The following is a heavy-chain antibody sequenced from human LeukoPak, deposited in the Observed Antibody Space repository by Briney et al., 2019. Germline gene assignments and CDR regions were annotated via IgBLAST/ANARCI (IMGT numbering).Heavy chain of an antibody. V-gene: IGHV3-15*01. Sequence: GGSLRLSCAASGFTFSNAWMSWVRQAPGKGLEWVGRIKSKTDGGTTDYAAPVKGRFTISRDDSKNTLYLQMNSLKTEDTAVYYCTTKPSMVRGVTPFDYWGQGTLVTVSS. CDR1: GFTFSNAW. J-gene: IGHJ4*02. CDR3: TTKPSMVRGVTPFDY. D-gene: IGHD3-10*01. CDR2: IKSKTDGGTT.